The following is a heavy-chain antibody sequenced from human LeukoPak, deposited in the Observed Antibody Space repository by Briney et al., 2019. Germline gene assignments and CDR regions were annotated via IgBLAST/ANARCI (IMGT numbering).Heavy chain of an antibody. V-gene: IGHV4-59*12. CDR3: ARDSTGSGTYSKIDY. J-gene: IGHJ4*02. CDR1: GGSISSYY. D-gene: IGHD3-10*01. CDR2: IYYSGST. Sequence: SETLSLTCTVSGGSISSYYWSWIRQPPGKGLEWIGYIYYSGSTNYNPSLKSRVTILVDKSKNQFSLKLSSVTAADTAVYYCARDSTGSGTYSKIDYWGQGILVTVSS.